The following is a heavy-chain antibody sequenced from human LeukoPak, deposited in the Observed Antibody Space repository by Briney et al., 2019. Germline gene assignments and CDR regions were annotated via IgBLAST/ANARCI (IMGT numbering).Heavy chain of an antibody. V-gene: IGHV3-30*02. Sequence: GGSLRLSCAASGFIFSSYGMHWVRQAPGKGLEWVAFIRNDGSNKYYADSVKGRFTISRDNSKNTLYLQMNSLRAEDTAVYYCAKDKRYSWGQGTLVTVSS. CDR2: IRNDGSNK. J-gene: IGHJ4*02. CDR3: AKDKRYS. D-gene: IGHD1-1*01. CDR1: GFIFSSYG.